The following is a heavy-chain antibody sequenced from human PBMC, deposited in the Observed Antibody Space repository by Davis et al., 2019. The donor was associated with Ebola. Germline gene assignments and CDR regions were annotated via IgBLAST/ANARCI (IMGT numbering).Heavy chain of an antibody. CDR2: IYYSGST. J-gene: IGHJ4*02. CDR1: GGSISSGDYY. Sequence: PSETLSLTCTVSGGSISSGDYYWSWIRQPPGKGLEWIGYIYYSGSTYYNPSLKSRVTISVDTSKNQFSLKLSSVTAADTAVYYCARAPMEYSSSTSGFDYWGQGTLVTVSS. V-gene: IGHV4-30-4*01. CDR3: ARAPMEYSSSTSGFDY. D-gene: IGHD6-6*01.